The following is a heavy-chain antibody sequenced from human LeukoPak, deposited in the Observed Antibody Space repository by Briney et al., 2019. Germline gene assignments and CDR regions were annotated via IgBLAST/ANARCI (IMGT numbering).Heavy chain of an antibody. Sequence: SETLSLTCTVSGGSISSYYWSWIRQPPGKGLEWIGSIYHSGSTYYNPSLKSRVTISVDTSKNQFSLKLSSVTAADTAVYYCARAYYDFWSGSYNWFDPWGQGTLVTVSS. CDR1: GGSISSYY. CDR3: ARAYYDFWSGSYNWFDP. D-gene: IGHD3-3*01. J-gene: IGHJ5*02. V-gene: IGHV4-38-2*02. CDR2: IYHSGST.